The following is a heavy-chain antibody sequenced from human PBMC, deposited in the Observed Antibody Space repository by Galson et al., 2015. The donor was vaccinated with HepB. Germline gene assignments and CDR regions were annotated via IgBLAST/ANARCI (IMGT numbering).Heavy chain of an antibody. CDR1: GFTFSSYG. CDR3: AKQSSGYGALGSDGGY. D-gene: IGHD5-12*01. V-gene: IGHV3-33*06. Sequence: SLRLSCAASGFTFSSYGMHWVRQAPGKGLEWVAVIWYDGSNKYYADSVKGRFTISRDNSKNTLYLQMNSLRAEDTAVYYCAKQSSGYGALGSDGGYWGQGTLVTVSS. CDR2: IWYDGSNK. J-gene: IGHJ4*02.